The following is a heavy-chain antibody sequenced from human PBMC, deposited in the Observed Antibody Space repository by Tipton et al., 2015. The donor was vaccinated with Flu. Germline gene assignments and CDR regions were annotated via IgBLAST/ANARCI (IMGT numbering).Heavy chain of an antibody. Sequence: GLVKPSETLYLTCSVSGYSIRSAYYWGWVRRPPGKGLEWIGTIYHSGTTYYNPSLKSRLTISVDTSKNPFSLRLSSVTAADTAVYYCARHTGDSVRGVIDYWGQGPLVTVSS. CDR1: GYSIRSAYY. CDR3: ARHTGDSVRGVIDY. J-gene: IGHJ4*02. V-gene: IGHV4-38-2*01. CDR2: IYHSGTT. D-gene: IGHD3-10*02.